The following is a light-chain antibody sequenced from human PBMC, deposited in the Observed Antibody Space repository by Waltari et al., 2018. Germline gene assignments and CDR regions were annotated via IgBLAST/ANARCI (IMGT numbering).Light chain of an antibody. CDR1: SIDGGRYHY. V-gene: IGLV2-14*01. Sequence: QSLLTQPASVSGSLGQSITISCIGTSIDGGRYHYVSWYQQHQGKAPKLMIYDDSNRPSRVYKRFHVSKGGKTAALTRSGVQAEDEGGYDCSSYTRSSTVVFGGGTQLPVL. CDR3: SSYTRSSTVV. J-gene: IGLJ2*01. CDR2: DDS.